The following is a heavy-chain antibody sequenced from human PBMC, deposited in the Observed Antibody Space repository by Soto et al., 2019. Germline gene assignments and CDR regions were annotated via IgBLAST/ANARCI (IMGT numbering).Heavy chain of an antibody. V-gene: IGHV4-39*07. J-gene: IGHJ6*02. Sequence: SGTLSLTCSVSGGSISSNIYYWAWIRQPPWKGLEWIGTISYRGSTVYNPSFKSRVTISVDTSKNQFSLKLNSVTAADTAVYYCARDLWGYCGTDCYPLDVWGQGTTVTVSS. D-gene: IGHD2-21*02. CDR3: ARDLWGYCGTDCYPLDV. CDR2: ISYRGST. CDR1: GGSISSNIYY.